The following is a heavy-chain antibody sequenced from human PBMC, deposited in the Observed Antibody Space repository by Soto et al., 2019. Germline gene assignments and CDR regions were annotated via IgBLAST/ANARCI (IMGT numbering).Heavy chain of an antibody. V-gene: IGHV3-11*01. D-gene: IGHD5-12*01. J-gene: IGHJ4*02. CDR3: ARADSGYD. CDR2: ISSSGSTI. CDR1: GGSISSGDYY. Sequence: LSLTCTVSGGSISSGDYYMSWIRQAPGKGLEWVSYISSSGSTIYYADSVKGRFTISRDNAKNSLYLQMNSLRAEDTAVYYCARADSGYDWGQGTLVTVSS.